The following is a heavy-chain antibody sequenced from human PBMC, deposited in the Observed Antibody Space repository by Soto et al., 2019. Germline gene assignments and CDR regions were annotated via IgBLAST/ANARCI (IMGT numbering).Heavy chain of an antibody. CDR2: IIPILGIA. V-gene: IGHV1-69*02. CDR1: GGTFSSYT. Sequence: QVQLVQSGAEVKQPGSSVKVSCKASGGTFSSYTISWVRQAPGQGLEWMGRIIPILGIANYAQKFQGRVTMDADQSTSTAYMELSSLRAEATAVYYCARADDAQNSGGDAFDIWGQGTMVTVSS. J-gene: IGHJ3*02. CDR3: ARADDAQNSGGDAFDI. D-gene: IGHD6-19*01.